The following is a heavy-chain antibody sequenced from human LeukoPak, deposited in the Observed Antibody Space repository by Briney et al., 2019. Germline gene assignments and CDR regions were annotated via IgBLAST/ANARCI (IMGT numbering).Heavy chain of an antibody. Sequence: SETLSLTCAVYGGSFSGYYWSWIRQPPGKGLEWIGEINHSGSTNYNPSLKSRVTISVDTSKNQFSLKLSSVTAADTAVYYCARERDGYNYLDYWGQGTLVTVSS. J-gene: IGHJ4*02. CDR1: GGSFSGYY. V-gene: IGHV4-34*01. D-gene: IGHD5-24*01. CDR2: INHSGST. CDR3: ARERDGYNYLDY.